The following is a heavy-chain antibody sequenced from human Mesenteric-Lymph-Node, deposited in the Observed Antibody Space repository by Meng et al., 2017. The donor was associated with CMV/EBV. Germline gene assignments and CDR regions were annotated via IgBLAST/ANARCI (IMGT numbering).Heavy chain of an antibody. J-gene: IGHJ4*02. Sequence: SVSSPSYSCRFVRQPPGERPGWIVNIYYSGSTDCNPSLENRVTISLDTSRNQFSLKLTSLTAADTTMYYCASSELRYFDWLLLNFDYWGQGALVTVSS. CDR1: SVSSPSYS. CDR2: IYYSGST. CDR3: ASSELRYFDWLLLNFDY. V-gene: IGHV4-61*01. D-gene: IGHD3-9*01.